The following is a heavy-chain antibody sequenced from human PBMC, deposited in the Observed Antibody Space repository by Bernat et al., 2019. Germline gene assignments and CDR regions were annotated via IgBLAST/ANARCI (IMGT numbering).Heavy chain of an antibody. V-gene: IGHV3-23*01. Sequence: EVQLLESGGGLVQPGGSLSLSCAASGFTFSSYSMTWVRQAPGKGLEWVSTISGSGGSTYYADSVKGRFTISRDNSKNTVFLQMNSLRAEDTAVYYCEKAVMGRFDYWGQGTLVTVSS. D-gene: IGHD3-10*01. CDR1: GFTFSSYS. CDR3: EKAVMGRFDY. CDR2: ISGSGGST. J-gene: IGHJ4*02.